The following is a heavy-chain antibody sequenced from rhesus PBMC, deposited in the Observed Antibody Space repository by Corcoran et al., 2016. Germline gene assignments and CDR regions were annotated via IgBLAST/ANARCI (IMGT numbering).Heavy chain of an antibody. V-gene: IGHV4-65*02. J-gene: IGHJ5-2*02. D-gene: IGHD6-31*01. Sequence: QVQLQETGPGLVKPSETLSLTCAVSGGSISSSNWWSWIRQPPGKGREWIGDIGGSSGSTYYNPARQRRVTISKDTSKNQFSLKLSSVTAADTAVYYCARRGSGWYNSLDVWGRGVLVTVSS. CDR3: ARRGSGWYNSLDV. CDR1: GGSISSSNW. CDR2: IGGSSGST.